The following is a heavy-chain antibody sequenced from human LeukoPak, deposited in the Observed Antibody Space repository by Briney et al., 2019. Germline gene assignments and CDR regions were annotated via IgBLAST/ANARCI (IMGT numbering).Heavy chain of an antibody. V-gene: IGHV3-23*01. CDR1: GFTFSNYA. CDR2: ISDSGTST. J-gene: IGHJ6*02. CDR3: AKVPYSDYGSGRPPFMDV. Sequence: GGSLRLSSAASGFTFSNYAMSWVRQAPGKGLEWVSTISDSGTSTYYADSVKGRFTISRYNSKNTLYLQMYSLRGEDTAIYYCAKVPYSDYGSGRPPFMDVWGQGTTVAVSS. D-gene: IGHD3-10*01.